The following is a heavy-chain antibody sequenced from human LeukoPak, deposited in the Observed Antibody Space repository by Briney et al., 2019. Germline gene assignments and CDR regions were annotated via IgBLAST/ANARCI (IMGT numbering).Heavy chain of an antibody. CDR2: IYSGGST. J-gene: IGHJ6*02. CDR3: ARGKPEPDYYYYGMDV. V-gene: IGHV3-53*01. CDR1: GFTVSSNY. Sequence: GGSLRLSCAASGFTVSSNYMSWVRQAPGKGLEWGSVIYSGGSTYYADSVKGRFTISRDNSKNTLYLQMNSLRAGDTAVYYCARGKPEPDYYYYGMDVWGQGTTVTVSS. D-gene: IGHD1-14*01.